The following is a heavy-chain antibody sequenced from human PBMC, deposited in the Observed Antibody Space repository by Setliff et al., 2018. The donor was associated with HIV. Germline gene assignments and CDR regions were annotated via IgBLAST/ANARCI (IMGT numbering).Heavy chain of an antibody. Sequence: VSCKASGYNFTTYDINWVRQATGQGLEWMGWMNPNSGNTDYAQKFQGRVTMTRNTSISTVYMEMSSLRSEDTAVYYCARGDPRRGYSYGPEYMDVWGKGTTVTVSS. V-gene: IGHV1-8*02. CDR1: GYNFTTYD. D-gene: IGHD5-18*01. CDR2: MNPNSGNT. CDR3: ARGDPRRGYSYGPEYMDV. J-gene: IGHJ6*03.